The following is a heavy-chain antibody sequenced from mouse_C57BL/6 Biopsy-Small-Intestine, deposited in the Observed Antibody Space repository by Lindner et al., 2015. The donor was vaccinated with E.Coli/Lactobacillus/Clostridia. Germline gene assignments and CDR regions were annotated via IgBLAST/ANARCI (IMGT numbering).Heavy chain of an antibody. D-gene: IGHD1-1*01. CDR3: AREPLYGSNYGYFDV. CDR2: INPSSGYT. Sequence: VQLQESGAELARPGASVKMSCKTSGYTFTSYMMHWVKQRPGQGLEWIGYINPSSGYTKYNQKFKDKATLTADKSSSTADMQLSRLTSEDSAVYYCAREPLYGSNYGYFDVWGTGTTVTVSS. J-gene: IGHJ1*03. CDR1: GYTFTSYM. V-gene: IGHV1-4*01.